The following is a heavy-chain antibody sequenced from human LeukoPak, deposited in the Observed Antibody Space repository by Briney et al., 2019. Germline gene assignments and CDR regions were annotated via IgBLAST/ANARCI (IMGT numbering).Heavy chain of an antibody. CDR1: GGSFSGYY. D-gene: IGHD3-3*01. V-gene: IGHV4-39*01. Sequence: PSETLSLTCAVYGGSFSGYYWGWIRQPPGKGLEWIGSIYYSGSTYYNPSLKSRVTISVDTSKNQFSLKLSSVTAADTAVYYCARHVFSRGITIFGVVTPQSNYFDYWGQGTLVTVSS. J-gene: IGHJ4*02. CDR3: ARHVFSRGITIFGVVTPQSNYFDY. CDR2: IYYSGST.